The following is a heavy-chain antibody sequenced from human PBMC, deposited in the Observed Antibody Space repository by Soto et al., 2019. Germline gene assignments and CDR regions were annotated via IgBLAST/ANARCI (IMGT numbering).Heavy chain of an antibody. D-gene: IGHD1-1*01. J-gene: IGHJ4*02. CDR1: GGSISSYY. CDR3: ARRYGYSFDY. CDR2: IYYSGST. Sequence: QVQLQESGPGLVKPSETLSLTCTVSGGSISSYYWSWIRQPPGKGLEWIGYIYYSGSTNYNPSRKSRVTISVDTSTNPFSLKLSSLTAADTAVYYCARRYGYSFDYWGQGTLVTVSS. V-gene: IGHV4-59*08.